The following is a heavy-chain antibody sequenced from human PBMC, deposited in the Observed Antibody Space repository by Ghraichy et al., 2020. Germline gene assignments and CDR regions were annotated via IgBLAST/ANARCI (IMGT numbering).Heavy chain of an antibody. Sequence: ASVKVSCKASGYTFTSYDINWVRQATGQGLEWMGWMNPNSGNTGYAQKFQGRVTMTRNTSISTAYMELSSLRSEDTAVYYCARGSRPTGYSSGWFEKYYYYYYGMDVWGQGTTVTVSS. V-gene: IGHV1-8*01. D-gene: IGHD6-19*01. CDR1: GYTFTSYD. J-gene: IGHJ6*02. CDR2: MNPNSGNT. CDR3: ARGSRPTGYSSGWFEKYYYYYYGMDV.